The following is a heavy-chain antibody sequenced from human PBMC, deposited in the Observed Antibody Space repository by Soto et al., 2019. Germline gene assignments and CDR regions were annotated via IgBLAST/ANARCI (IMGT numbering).Heavy chain of an antibody. D-gene: IGHD3-10*01. Sequence: SVKVSCKASGGTFSSYAISWVRQAPGQGLEWMGGIIPIFGTANYAQKFQGRVTITRDTSASTAYMELSSLRSEDTAVYYCARPYRGGGYYYGMDVWGQGTTVTVSS. CDR2: IIPIFGTA. V-gene: IGHV1-69*05. J-gene: IGHJ6*02. CDR3: ARPYRGGGYYYGMDV. CDR1: GGTFSSYA.